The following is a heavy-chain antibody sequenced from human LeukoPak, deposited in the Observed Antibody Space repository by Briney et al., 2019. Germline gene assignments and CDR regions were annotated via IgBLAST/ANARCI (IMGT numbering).Heavy chain of an antibody. V-gene: IGHV3-64D*06. D-gene: IGHD6-6*01. Sequence: GGSLRLSCSASGFTFSTSVLHWVRQAPGNGLEHVSAISTNGGTTNYADSVKGRFTISRDNSKNALFLQMSSLGAEDTAVYYCARGPNSNWSGLDFWGQGTLLTVSS. CDR3: ARGPNSNWSGLDF. CDR2: ISTNGGTT. CDR1: GFTFSTSV. J-gene: IGHJ4*02.